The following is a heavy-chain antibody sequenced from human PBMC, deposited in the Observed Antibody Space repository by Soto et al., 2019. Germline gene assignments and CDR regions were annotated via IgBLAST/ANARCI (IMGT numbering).Heavy chain of an antibody. CDR1: GFTFSNYG. D-gene: IGHD3-22*01. V-gene: IGHV3-30*18. J-gene: IGHJ4*02. Sequence: GGSLRLSCAASGFTFSNYGMHWVRQAPGKGLEWVAVISYDGSNKNYADSVKGRFTISRDNSKNTLYLQMNSLRAEDTAVYYCAKSGDRYYYDSSGYPTAPFDYWGQGTLVPVSS. CDR3: AKSGDRYYYDSSGYPTAPFDY. CDR2: ISYDGSNK.